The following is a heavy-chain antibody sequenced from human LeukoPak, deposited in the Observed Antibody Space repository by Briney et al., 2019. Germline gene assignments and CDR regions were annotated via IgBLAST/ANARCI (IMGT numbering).Heavy chain of an antibody. J-gene: IGHJ2*01. CDR1: GFIFSNYW. Sequence: GGSLRLSCAASGFIFSNYWMGWVRQAPGKGLEWVANIKGGGSEKVYVDSVTGRFTISRDNAKKSLHLQMNTLRVEDTAVYYCARVKGSVTSYWYFDLWGRGTLLTVSS. CDR2: IKGGGSEK. CDR3: ARVKGSVTSYWYFDL. V-gene: IGHV3-7*01. D-gene: IGHD4-17*01.